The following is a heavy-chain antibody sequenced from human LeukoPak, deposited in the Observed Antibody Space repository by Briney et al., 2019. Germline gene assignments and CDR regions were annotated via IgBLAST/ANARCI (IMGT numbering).Heavy chain of an antibody. Sequence: PGGSLRLSCAASGFTFSSYSMNWVRQAPGKGLEWVSSISSSSSYIYYADSVKGRFTISGDNAKNSLYLQMNSLRAEDTAVYYCARDPYGSGSYHNWFDPWGQGTLVTVSS. D-gene: IGHD3-10*01. CDR3: ARDPYGSGSYHNWFDP. V-gene: IGHV3-21*01. J-gene: IGHJ5*02. CDR1: GFTFSSYS. CDR2: ISSSSSYI.